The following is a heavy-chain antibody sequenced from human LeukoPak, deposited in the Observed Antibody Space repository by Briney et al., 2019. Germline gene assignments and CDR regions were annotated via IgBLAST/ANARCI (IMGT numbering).Heavy chain of an antibody. CDR3: ARDNWNYGSSMDV. V-gene: IGHV4-59*01. D-gene: IGHD1-7*01. CDR2: IYYSGST. Sequence: KASETLSLTCTVSGGSISSYYWSWIRQPPGKGLEWIGYIYYSGSTNYNPSLKSRVTISVDTSKNQFSLKLSSVTAADTAVYYCARDNWNYGSSMDVWGQGTTVTFSS. CDR1: GGSISSYY. J-gene: IGHJ6*02.